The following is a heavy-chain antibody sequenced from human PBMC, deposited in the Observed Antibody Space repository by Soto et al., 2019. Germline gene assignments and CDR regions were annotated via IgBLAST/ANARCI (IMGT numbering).Heavy chain of an antibody. J-gene: IGHJ4*02. CDR2: ISDSGSRM. CDR1: GFTLGGYS. D-gene: IGHD1-26*01. CDR3: APQGVGATGYLY. Sequence: EVQLVESGGGLVQPGGSLRLSCVVSGFTLGGYSMNWVRQAPGKGLEWVSYISDSGSRMYYADSVKGRFTISRDSAKNSLYLQMNSLRAEDTVVYYCAPQGVGATGYLYWGQGTLVTVSS. V-gene: IGHV3-48*01.